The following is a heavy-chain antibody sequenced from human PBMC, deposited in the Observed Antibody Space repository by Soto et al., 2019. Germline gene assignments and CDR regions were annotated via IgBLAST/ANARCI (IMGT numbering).Heavy chain of an antibody. CDR2: IKSKTHGGTT. V-gene: IGHV3-15*07. D-gene: IGHD3-3*01. Sequence: EVQLVESGGGLVKPGGSLRLSCAASGLTFSNAWMNWVRQAPGKGLEWVGRIKSKTHGGTTDYIAPVKGRFTISRDDSKNTVYLQMNSLETGDTAVYFCYTRYDFWSGSDYWGQGTLVTVSS. CDR3: YTRYDFWSGSDY. J-gene: IGHJ4*02. CDR1: GLTFSNAW.